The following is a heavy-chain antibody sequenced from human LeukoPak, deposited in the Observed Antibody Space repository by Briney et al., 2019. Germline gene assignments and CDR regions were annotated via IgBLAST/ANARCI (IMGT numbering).Heavy chain of an antibody. Sequence: ASVKVSCKASGYTFTSNYIHWVRQAPGQGLEWMGMIYPRDGSTSYAQKYQDRVTMTRDTSTRTVYMQLSSLRSDDTAVYYCARDVAREFDYWGQGTLVTVSS. V-gene: IGHV1-46*01. CDR1: GYTFTSNY. CDR3: ARDVAREFDY. J-gene: IGHJ4*02. CDR2: IYPRDGST.